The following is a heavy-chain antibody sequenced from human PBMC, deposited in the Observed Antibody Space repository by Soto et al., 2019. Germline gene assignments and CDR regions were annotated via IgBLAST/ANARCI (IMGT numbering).Heavy chain of an antibody. V-gene: IGHV3-15*01. CDR1: GFTFSNAW. CDR3: PGRGRRKVLRYFVWSDY. D-gene: IGHD3-9*01. Sequence: GGSLRLSCAASGFTFSNAWMSWVRQAPGKGLEWVGRIKSKTDGGTTDNAAPVKGRFTISRDDSKNTLYLQMNSLKTEDTAVYYCPGRGRRKVLRYFVWSDYWGQRPQGTVGS. J-gene: IGHJ4*02. CDR2: IKSKTDGGTT.